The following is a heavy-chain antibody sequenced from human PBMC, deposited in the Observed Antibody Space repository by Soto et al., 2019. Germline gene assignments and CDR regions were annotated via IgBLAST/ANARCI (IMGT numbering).Heavy chain of an antibody. Sequence: ASVKVSCKASGDTFTSYDINWVRQATGQGLEWMGWMNPNSGNANYAQKFQGRVTMTRDTSTSTVYMELTILRSEDAAVYYCARDYLSSKLSLSYFDFWGQGTLVTVSS. D-gene: IGHD2-2*01. CDR1: GDTFTSYD. V-gene: IGHV1-8*01. J-gene: IGHJ4*02. CDR2: MNPNSGNA. CDR3: ARDYLSSKLSLSYFDF.